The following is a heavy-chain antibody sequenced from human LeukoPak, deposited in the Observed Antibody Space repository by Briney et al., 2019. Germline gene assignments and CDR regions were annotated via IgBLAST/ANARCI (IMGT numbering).Heavy chain of an antibody. CDR2: IKQDRSEK. J-gene: IGHJ4*02. CDR3: ARVGDYYDSSGYSFDY. V-gene: IGHV3-7*01. Sequence: GGSLRLSCAASGFTFSSYWMSWVRQAPGKGLEWVANIKQDRSEKYYVDSVKGRFTISRDNAKNSLYLQMNSLRAEDTAVYYCARVGDYYDSSGYSFDYWGQGTLVTVSS. CDR1: GFTFSSYW. D-gene: IGHD3-22*01.